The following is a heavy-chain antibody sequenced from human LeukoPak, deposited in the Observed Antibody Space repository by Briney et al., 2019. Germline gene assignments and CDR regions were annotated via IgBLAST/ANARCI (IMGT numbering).Heavy chain of an antibody. Sequence: PSETLSLTCTVSGGSISSYYWSWIRQPAGKGLEWIGRIYTSGSTNYNPSLKSRVIMSVDTSKNQFSLRLSSVTAADTAVYYCAGDVGYCSSTSCSNWFDPWGQGTLVTVSS. CDR1: GGSISSYY. D-gene: IGHD2-2*01. CDR2: IYTSGST. CDR3: AGDVGYCSSTSCSNWFDP. V-gene: IGHV4-4*07. J-gene: IGHJ5*02.